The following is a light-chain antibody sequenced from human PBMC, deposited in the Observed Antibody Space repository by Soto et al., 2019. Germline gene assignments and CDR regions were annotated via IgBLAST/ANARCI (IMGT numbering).Light chain of an antibody. V-gene: IGKV3-15*01. Sequence: EIVMTQSPVTLSVSPGERATLSCRASQSVSTNLAWYQQKPGHVPRLLMWGASTRAAAFPGRVSGSGSGTEFTLTISSLQSEDFAVYYCQQYNSGPLTFGGGTKVEIK. CDR2: GAS. J-gene: IGKJ4*01. CDR3: QQYNSGPLT. CDR1: QSVSTN.